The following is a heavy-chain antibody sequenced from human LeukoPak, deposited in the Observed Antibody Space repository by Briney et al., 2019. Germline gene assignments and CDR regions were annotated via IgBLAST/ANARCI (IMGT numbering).Heavy chain of an antibody. J-gene: IGHJ4*02. CDR2: INHRRST. Sequence: PSETLSLTCTVYGGSFSGYYWSWIRQPPGKGLEWIGEINHRRSTNYNPSLKSRVTMSVDTSKNQFSLNLSSVTAADTAVYYCARVVVLVRGVPYFDYWGQGALVTVSS. CDR3: ARVVVLVRGVPYFDY. CDR1: GGSFSGYY. D-gene: IGHD3-10*01. V-gene: IGHV4-34*01.